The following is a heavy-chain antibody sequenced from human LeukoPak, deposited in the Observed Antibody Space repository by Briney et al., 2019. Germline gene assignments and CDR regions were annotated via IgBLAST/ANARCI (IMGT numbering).Heavy chain of an antibody. CDR2: IYYSGST. J-gene: IGHJ4*02. V-gene: IGHV4-38-2*02. Sequence: SETLSLTCTVSGYSISSGYYWGWIRQPPGKGLEWIGSIYYSGSTYYNPSLKSRVTISVDTSKNQFSLKLSSVTAADTAVYYCARDYYYGSGSLDYWGQGTLVTVSS. CDR1: GYSISSGYY. D-gene: IGHD3-10*01. CDR3: ARDYYYGSGSLDY.